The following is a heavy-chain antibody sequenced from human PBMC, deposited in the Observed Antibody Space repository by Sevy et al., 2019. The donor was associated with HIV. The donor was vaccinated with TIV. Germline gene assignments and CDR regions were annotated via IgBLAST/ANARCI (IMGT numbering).Heavy chain of an antibody. V-gene: IGHV3-7*01. J-gene: IGHJ4*02. Sequence: GGSLRLSCAASGFSFSNYWMHWVRQAPGKGPEWVANIKQDESEKYYVASVKGRFTISRDNAKNSVYLEMNSLRPEDTAIYYCAKGNSGSFDYWGQGTLVTVSS. D-gene: IGHD3-22*01. CDR2: IKQDESEK. CDR3: AKGNSGSFDY. CDR1: GFSFSNYW.